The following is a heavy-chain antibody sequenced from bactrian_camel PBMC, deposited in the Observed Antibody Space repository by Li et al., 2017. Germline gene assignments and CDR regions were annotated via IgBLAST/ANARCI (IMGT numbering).Heavy chain of an antibody. CDR3: ATQFLGASCAVVHAIDD. D-gene: IGHD2*01. CDR1: GNTYSYNC. CDR2: IYTGGGTT. J-gene: IGHJ4*01. Sequence: VQLVESGGGSVHSGVSLRLACQASGNTYSYNCMGWVRQRPDSEREGIAAIYTGGGTTYYADSVKGRFTISRGNAKNTVYLQMNNLKPEDTAMYYCATQFLGASCAVVHAIDDWGQGTQVTVS. V-gene: IGHV3S40*01.